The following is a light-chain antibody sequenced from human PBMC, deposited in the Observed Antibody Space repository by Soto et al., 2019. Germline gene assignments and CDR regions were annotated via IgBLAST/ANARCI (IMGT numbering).Light chain of an antibody. CDR1: SSNIGAGYD. CDR3: QSYDSSLSGYV. J-gene: IGLJ1*01. V-gene: IGLV1-40*01. CDR2: GNS. Sequence: QSVLTQPPSVSGAPGQRVTISCTGSSSNIGAGYDVHWYQQRPGTAPKLLIYGNSNRPSGVPDRFSGSKSGASASLAITGLQAEDEADYYCQSYDSSLSGYVFGPGTQLPVL.